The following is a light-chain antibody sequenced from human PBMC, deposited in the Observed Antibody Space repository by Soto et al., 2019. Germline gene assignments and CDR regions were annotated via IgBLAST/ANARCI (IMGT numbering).Light chain of an antibody. CDR1: SSDVGSYNL. J-gene: IGLJ7*01. CDR2: EGS. CDR3: CSYAGSRQV. Sequence: QSALTQPASVSGSPGQSITISCTGTSSDVGSYNLVSWYQQHPGKAPKLMIYEGSKRPSGVSNRFSGSKSGNTASLTISGLQAEDEADYYCCSYAGSRQVFGGGTQLTVL. V-gene: IGLV2-23*01.